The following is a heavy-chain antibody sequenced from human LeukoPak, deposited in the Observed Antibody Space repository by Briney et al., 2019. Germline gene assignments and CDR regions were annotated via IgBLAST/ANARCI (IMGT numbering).Heavy chain of an antibody. J-gene: IGHJ4*02. D-gene: IGHD4-11*01. Sequence: SETLSLTCTVSGYSITSGYYWGWIRQPPGKGLEWIGSFYHSGNTYYNPSLKSRVTISLDASKSQFYLKLNSVTAADTAVYYCARRVRSADYRLDYWGQGTLVTVSS. CDR1: GYSITSGYY. CDR2: FYHSGNT. V-gene: IGHV4-38-2*02. CDR3: ARRVRSADYRLDY.